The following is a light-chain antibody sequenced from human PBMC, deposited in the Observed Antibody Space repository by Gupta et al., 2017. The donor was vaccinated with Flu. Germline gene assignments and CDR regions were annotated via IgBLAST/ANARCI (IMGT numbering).Light chain of an antibody. CDR1: SLRTYY. V-gene: IGLV3-19*01. J-gene: IGLJ2*01. CDR3: NCRDSSGYVV. Sequence: SFELTQDPAVSVALGQSVRLTCQGDSLRTYYASWYQQKPGQAPVLVIYDKNNRPSGIPDRFSGSSSGDTASLTITGAQAEDGADYYCNCRDSSGYVVFGGGTKLTVL. CDR2: DKN.